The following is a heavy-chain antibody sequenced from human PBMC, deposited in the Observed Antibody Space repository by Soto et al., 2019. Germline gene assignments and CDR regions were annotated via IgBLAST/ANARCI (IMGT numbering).Heavy chain of an antibody. Sequence: SETLSLTCTVSGGSISSYYWSWIRQPPGKGLEWIGYIYYSGSTNYNPSLKSRVTISVDTSKNQFSLKLSSVTAADTAVYYCARLAMVRGVIIMIDYWGQGTLVTVS. D-gene: IGHD3-10*01. J-gene: IGHJ4*02. CDR1: GGSISSYY. V-gene: IGHV4-59*08. CDR2: IYYSGST. CDR3: ARLAMVRGVIIMIDY.